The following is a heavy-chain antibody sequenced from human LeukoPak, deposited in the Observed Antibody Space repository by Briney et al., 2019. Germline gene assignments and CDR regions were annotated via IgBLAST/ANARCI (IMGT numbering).Heavy chain of an antibody. CDR2: ISSSGTTI. CDR3: ARETRVRWTDY. D-gene: IGHD5-24*01. CDR1: LFTLSDYY. J-gene: IGHJ4*02. V-gene: IGHV3-11*04. Sequence: PGGSLRLSCAASLFTLSDYYMSSIRQAPGKVLEWLSYISSSGTTIYYADSVKRRFTISRHNAKNSLYLQMNSLRAEDTAVYYCARETRVRWTDYWGQGMLVTVSS.